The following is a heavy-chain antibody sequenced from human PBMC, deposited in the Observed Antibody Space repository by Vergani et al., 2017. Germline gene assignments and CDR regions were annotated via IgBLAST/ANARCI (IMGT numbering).Heavy chain of an antibody. CDR1: GDSVISTDYH. CDR2: MDYSGST. Sequence: QVQLQESGPGLVKPSETLSLTCTVSGDSVISTDYHWGWIRQPPGKGLEWIGSMDYSGSTSYNPSLESRISISFETPKNQFSLKLNSVTAADTAVYYCANKREACRAAECHSYDFWGPGTLVGVSS. CDR3: ANKREACRAAECHSYDF. D-gene: IGHD2-15*01. J-gene: IGHJ4*02. V-gene: IGHV4-39*01.